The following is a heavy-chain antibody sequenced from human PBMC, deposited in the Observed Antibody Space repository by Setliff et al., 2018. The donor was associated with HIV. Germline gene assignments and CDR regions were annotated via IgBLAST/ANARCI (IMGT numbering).Heavy chain of an antibody. CDR3: SRGLYSSSSRGAFDI. CDR2: ISAYNGNT. Sequence: ASVKVSCKASGYTFTSYGITWMRQAPGQGLEWMGWISAYNGNTDYAQKVQGRVTMTTDTSTSTAYMELRSLRSYDTAVYYCSRGLYSSSSRGAFDIWGQGTMVTVSS. J-gene: IGHJ3*02. V-gene: IGHV1-18*01. CDR1: GYTFTSYG. D-gene: IGHD6-6*01.